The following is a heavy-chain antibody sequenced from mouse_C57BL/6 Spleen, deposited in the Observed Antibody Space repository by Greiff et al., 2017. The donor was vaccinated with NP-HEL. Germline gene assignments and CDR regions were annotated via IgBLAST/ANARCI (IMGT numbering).Heavy chain of an antibody. CDR1: GYTFTSYW. D-gene: IGHD1-1*01. CDR3: ARTVVAKGVFDY. CDR2: IHPNSGST. V-gene: IGHV1-64*01. Sequence: QVQLQQSGAELVKPGASVKLSCKASGYTFTSYWMHWVKQRPGQGLEWIGMIHPNSGSTNYNEKFKSKATLTVDKSSSTAYMQLSSLTSEDSAVYYRARTVVAKGVFDYWGQGTTLTVSS. J-gene: IGHJ2*01.